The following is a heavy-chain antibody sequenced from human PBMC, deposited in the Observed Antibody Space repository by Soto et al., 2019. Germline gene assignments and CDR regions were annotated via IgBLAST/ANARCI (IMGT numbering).Heavy chain of an antibody. J-gene: IGHJ4*02. CDR1: GFTFSNAW. D-gene: IGHD3-22*01. CDR2: ISGSGGST. V-gene: IGHV3-23*01. Sequence: LRLSCAASGFTFSNAWMSWVRQAPGKGLEWVSAISGSGGSTYYADSVKGRFTISRDNSKNTLYLQMNSLRAEDTAVYYCAKGPPYDSSGYYLLAPDDYWGQGTLVTVSS. CDR3: AKGPPYDSSGYYLLAPDDY.